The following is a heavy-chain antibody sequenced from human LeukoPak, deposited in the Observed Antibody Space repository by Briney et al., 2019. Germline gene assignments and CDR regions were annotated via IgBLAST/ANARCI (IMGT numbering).Heavy chain of an antibody. CDR2: IRYDGDDK. V-gene: IGHV3-30*02. CDR1: GFTFSYYG. J-gene: IGHJ5*02. CDR3: AKDLMRDRWFGES. Sequence: GGSLRLSCAASGFTFSYYGMHWVRQAPGKGLEWVAFIRYDGDDKFYAESVKGRFTISRDTSRNTLYLQMNSLRLEDTAVYYCAKDLMRDRWFGESWGQGTLVTVSS. D-gene: IGHD3-10*01.